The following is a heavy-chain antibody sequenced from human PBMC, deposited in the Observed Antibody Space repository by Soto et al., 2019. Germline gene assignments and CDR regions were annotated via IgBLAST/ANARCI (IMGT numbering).Heavy chain of an antibody. Sequence: SETLSLTSTVSGGSISSYYWSWIRQPAGKGLEWIGRIYTSGSTNYNPSLKSRVTMSVDTSKNQFSLKLSSVTAADTAVYYCARDWSVSGSYYYGMDVWGQGTTVTVSS. J-gene: IGHJ6*02. D-gene: IGHD1-26*01. CDR2: IYTSGST. CDR1: GGSISSYY. CDR3: ARDWSVSGSYYYGMDV. V-gene: IGHV4-4*07.